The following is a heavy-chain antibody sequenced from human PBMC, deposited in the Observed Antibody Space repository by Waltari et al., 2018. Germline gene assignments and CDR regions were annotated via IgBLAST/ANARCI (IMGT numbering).Heavy chain of an antibody. CDR2: IIPMFGKT. J-gene: IGHJ4*02. V-gene: IGHV1-69*05. CDR1: GGTFRHYA. D-gene: IGHD6-19*01. CDR3: VYKGYISGRRNLDY. Sequence: VQLVQSGAEVKKPGSSVRVSCKAAGGTFRHYAISWVRQAPGQGLEWVGGIIPMFGKTNYTQKFQGRVTITTDESTSTAFMELSSLRSEDTAVYYCVYKGYISGRRNLDYWGQGTLVTVSS.